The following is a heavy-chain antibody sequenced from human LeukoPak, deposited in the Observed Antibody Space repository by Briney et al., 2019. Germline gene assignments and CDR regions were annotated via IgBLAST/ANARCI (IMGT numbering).Heavy chain of an antibody. CDR2: ISGSGGST. CDR1: GGSFSNYY. D-gene: IGHD5-18*01. CDR3: AKEAAVVRYYFDY. Sequence: ETLSLTCAVDGGSFSNYYWSWIRQPPGKGLEWVSAISGSGGSTNYADSVKGRFTISRDNSKNTLYLQMNSLRAEDTAIYYCAKEAAVVRYYFDYWGQGTLVTVSS. V-gene: IGHV3-23*01. J-gene: IGHJ4*02.